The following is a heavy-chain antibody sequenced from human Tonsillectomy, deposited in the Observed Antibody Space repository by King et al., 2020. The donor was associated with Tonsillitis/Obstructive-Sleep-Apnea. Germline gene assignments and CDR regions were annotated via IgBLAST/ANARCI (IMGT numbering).Heavy chain of an antibody. CDR2: IWYDGSNK. V-gene: IGHV3-33*01. CDR1: GFTFSSYG. Sequence: VQLVESGGGVVQPGRSLRLSCAASGFTFSSYGMHWVRQAPGKGLEWVAVIWYDGSNKYYADSVKGRFTISRENSKNTLYLQMNSLRAEDTAVYYCATRAITMVRGAGNDAFDIWGQGTMVTVSS. CDR3: ATRAITMVRGAGNDAFDI. D-gene: IGHD3-10*01. J-gene: IGHJ3*02.